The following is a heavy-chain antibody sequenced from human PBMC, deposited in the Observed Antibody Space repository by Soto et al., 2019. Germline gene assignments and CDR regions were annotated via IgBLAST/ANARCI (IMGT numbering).Heavy chain of an antibody. CDR3: ARHEAVVVPAGYYYYGMDV. D-gene: IGHD2-2*01. V-gene: IGHV3-33*01. J-gene: IGHJ6*02. CDR2: IWYDGSNK. Sequence: GGSLRLSCAASGFTFSSYGMHWVRQAPGKGLEWVAVIWYDGSNKYYADSVKGRFTISRDNSKNTLYLQMNSLKASDTAMYYCARHEAVVVPAGYYYYGMDVWGQGTTVTVSS. CDR1: GFTFSSYG.